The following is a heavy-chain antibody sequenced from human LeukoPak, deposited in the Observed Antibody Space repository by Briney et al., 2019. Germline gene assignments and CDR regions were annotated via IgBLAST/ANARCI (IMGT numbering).Heavy chain of an antibody. D-gene: IGHD2-2*01. Sequence: GGSLRLSCAASGFTVSSNYMSWVRQAPGKGLEWVSVIYSGGSTYYADSVKGRFTISRDNSKNTLYLQMNSLRAEDTAVYYCAKEYQLLHYYMDVWGKGTTVTVSS. V-gene: IGHV3-53*01. CDR1: GFTVSSNY. CDR3: AKEYQLLHYYMDV. J-gene: IGHJ6*03. CDR2: IYSGGST.